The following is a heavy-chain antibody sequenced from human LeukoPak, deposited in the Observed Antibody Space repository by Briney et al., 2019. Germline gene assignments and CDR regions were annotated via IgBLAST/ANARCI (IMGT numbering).Heavy chain of an antibody. V-gene: IGHV3-43D*03. CDR2: ISWDGGST. CDR3: ARGGERLWFGDLILSFDY. J-gene: IGHJ4*02. Sequence: GGSLRLSCAASGFTFDDYAMHWVRQAPGKGLEWVSLISWDGGSTYYADSVKGRFTISRDNAKNSLYLQMNSLRAEDTAVYYCARGGERLWFGDLILSFDYWGQGTLVTASS. D-gene: IGHD3-10*01. CDR1: GFTFDDYA.